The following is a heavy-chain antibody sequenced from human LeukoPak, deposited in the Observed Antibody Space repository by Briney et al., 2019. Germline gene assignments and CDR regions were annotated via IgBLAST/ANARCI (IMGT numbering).Heavy chain of an antibody. V-gene: IGHV3-23*01. D-gene: IGHD3-3*01. J-gene: IGHJ6*02. CDR2: ISGSGGST. CDR1: GFTFSSYA. CDR3: ANGYYDFWSGYRGYYYYGMDV. Sequence: PGGSLRLSCAASGFTFSSYAMSWVRQAPGEGLEWVSAISGSGGSTYYADSVKGRFTISRDNSKNTLYLQMNSLRAEDTAVYYCANGYYDFWSGYRGYYYYGMDVWGQGTTVTVSS.